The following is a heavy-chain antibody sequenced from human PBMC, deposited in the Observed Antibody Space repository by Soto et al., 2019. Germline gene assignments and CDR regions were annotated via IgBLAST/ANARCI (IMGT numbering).Heavy chain of an antibody. J-gene: IGHJ1*01. D-gene: IGHD6-13*01. CDR1: GFTFSSYA. CDR3: ARESGYSGSWPLHH. V-gene: IGHV3-30-3*01. CDR2: ISYDGTTS. Sequence: QVQLVESGGGVVQPGRSLRLSCAASGFTFSSYAMHWVRQAPGKGLEWVAYISYDGTTSHYADSVKGRFTISRDSSKNTLYLQMNSLRPDDTYVYYCARESGYSGSWPLHHWGQGTLVTVSS.